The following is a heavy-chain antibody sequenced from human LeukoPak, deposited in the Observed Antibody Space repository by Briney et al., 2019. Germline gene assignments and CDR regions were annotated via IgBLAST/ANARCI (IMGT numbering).Heavy chain of an antibody. CDR3: ARGAALAGTTRFDP. Sequence: SQTLSLTCAVYGGSFSGYYWSWIRQPPGKGLEWIGEINHSGSTNYNPSLKSRVTISVDTSKNQFSLKLSSVTAADTAVYYCARGAALAGTTRFDPWGQGTLVTVSS. CDR2: INHSGST. CDR1: GGSFSGYY. J-gene: IGHJ5*02. D-gene: IGHD1-7*01. V-gene: IGHV4-34*01.